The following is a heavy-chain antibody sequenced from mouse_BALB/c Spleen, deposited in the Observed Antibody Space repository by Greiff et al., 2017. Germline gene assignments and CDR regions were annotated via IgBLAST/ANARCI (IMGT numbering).Heavy chain of an antibody. V-gene: IGHV5-12-1*01. J-gene: IGHJ2*01. Sequence: EVQVVESGGGLVKPGGSLKLSCAASGFAFSSYDMSWVRQTPEKRLEWVAYISSGGGSTYYPDTVKGRFTISRDNAKNTLYLQMSSLKSEDTAMYYCARHEEDYFDYWGQGTTLTVSS. CDR3: ARHEEDYFDY. CDR2: ISSGGGST. CDR1: GFAFSSYD.